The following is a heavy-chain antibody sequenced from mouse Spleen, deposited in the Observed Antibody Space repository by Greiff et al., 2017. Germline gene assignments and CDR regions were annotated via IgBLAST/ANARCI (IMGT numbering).Heavy chain of an antibody. V-gene: IGHV1-53*01. CDR1: GYTFTSYW. CDR3: ARSYDYDNAMDY. D-gene: IGHD2-4*01. CDR2: INPSNVDT. Sequence: QVQLQQPGTELVKPGASVKLSCKASGYTFTSYWMHWVKQRPGQGLEWIGNINPSNVDTYHNEKFKTKAILTVDKSSSTAYMQLSSLTSEDSAVYYCARSYDYDNAMDYWGQGTSVTVSS. J-gene: IGHJ4*01.